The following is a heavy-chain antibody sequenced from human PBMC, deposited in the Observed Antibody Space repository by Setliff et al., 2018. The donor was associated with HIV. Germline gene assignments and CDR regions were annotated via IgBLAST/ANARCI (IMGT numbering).Heavy chain of an antibody. J-gene: IGHJ4*02. CDR2: IYYSGST. Sequence: SETLSLTCTVSGDSTSSSSSYWGWIRQPPGKGLEWIGSIYYSGSTYYNPSLRSRVTISVDTSKNQFSLKLNSVTAADTAVYYCARTRGYTYGYIDSWTQGTLVTVSS. CDR1: GDSTSSSSSY. D-gene: IGHD5-18*01. V-gene: IGHV4-39*01. CDR3: ARTRGYTYGYIDS.